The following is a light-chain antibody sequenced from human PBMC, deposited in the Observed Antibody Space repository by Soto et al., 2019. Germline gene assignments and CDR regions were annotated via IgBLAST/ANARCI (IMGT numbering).Light chain of an antibody. Sequence: QSALTQPASVSASPGQSITISCAGTSSDIGAYYYVSWYQQYPGRVPKLLIHEVTNRPSGVSDRFSDSKSGNTASLTISGPQTEDEADYDCSSHAGSSAFYVFGTGTKVTVL. CDR2: EVT. CDR1: SSDIGAYYY. V-gene: IGLV2-14*01. CDR3: SSHAGSSAFYV. J-gene: IGLJ1*01.